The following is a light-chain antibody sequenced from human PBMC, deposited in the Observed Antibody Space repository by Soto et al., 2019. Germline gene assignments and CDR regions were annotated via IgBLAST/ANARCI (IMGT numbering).Light chain of an antibody. CDR3: QQYDSSSVT. CDR1: QTVISTH. Sequence: EIILTQSPGTLSLSPGEGATLSCKASQTVISTHLAWYQQKPGQAPRLLIYATSNRGTGIPARFSGSGSGRDFTLTIDRLEPEDFEVYYCQQYDSSSVTFGQGTRLDLK. J-gene: IGKJ5*01. V-gene: IGKV3-20*01. CDR2: ATS.